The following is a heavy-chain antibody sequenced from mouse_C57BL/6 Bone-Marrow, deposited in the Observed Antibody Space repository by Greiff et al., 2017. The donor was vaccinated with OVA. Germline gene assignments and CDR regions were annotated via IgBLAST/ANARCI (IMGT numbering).Heavy chain of an antibody. CDR1: GFTFSSYG. Sequence: EVQLMESGGDLVKPGGSLKLSCAASGFTFSSYGMSWVRQTPDKRLEWVATISSGGSYTYYPDSVKGRFTISRDNAKNTLYLQMSSLKSEDTAMYYGARPPHYYGSSYYFDYWGQGTTLTVSS. D-gene: IGHD1-1*01. CDR2: ISSGGSYT. CDR3: ARPPHYYGSSYYFDY. J-gene: IGHJ2*01. V-gene: IGHV5-6*01.